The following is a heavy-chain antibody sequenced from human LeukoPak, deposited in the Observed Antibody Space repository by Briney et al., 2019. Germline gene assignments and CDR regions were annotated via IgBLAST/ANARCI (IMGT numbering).Heavy chain of an antibody. CDR3: ARGGNYGSGSYLHYYYGMDV. J-gene: IGHJ6*02. V-gene: IGHV3-21*01. Sequence: GGSLRLSCAASGFTFISYSMNWVRQAPGKGLEWVSSISSSSSYIYYADSVKGRFTISRDNAKNSLYLQMNSLRAEDTAVYYCARGGNYGSGSYLHYYYGMDVWGQGPTVTVSS. CDR2: ISSSSSYI. D-gene: IGHD3-10*01. CDR1: GFTFISYS.